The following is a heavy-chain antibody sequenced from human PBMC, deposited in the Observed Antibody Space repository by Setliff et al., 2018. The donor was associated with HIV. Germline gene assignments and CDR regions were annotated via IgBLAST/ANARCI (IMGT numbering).Heavy chain of an antibody. CDR3: ARQWRDQYNSGVSTEYFQH. Sequence: SETLSLTCDVSGFSISSRYYWGWIRQSPGKGLEWIGNIYHTGSTYYNPSLMSRVTISVDTSKNQFSLKLRSVTAADTAVYYCARQWRDQYNSGVSTEYFQHWVPETLLVTVSS. CDR1: GFSISSRYY. J-gene: IGHJ1*01. D-gene: IGHD3-22*01. CDR2: IYHTGST. V-gene: IGHV4-38-2*01.